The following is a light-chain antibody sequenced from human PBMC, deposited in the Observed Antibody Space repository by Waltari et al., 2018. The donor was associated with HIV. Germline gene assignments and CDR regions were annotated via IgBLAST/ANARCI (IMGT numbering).Light chain of an antibody. V-gene: IGKV1D-16*01. J-gene: IGKJ2*01. CDR2: AAS. CDR1: QGISSW. Sequence: DIQMTQSPPSLSASVGDTVTITCRGSQGISSWLAWYQQKPGKAPKPLVYAASSLQTGVPSRFSGSGKGTHFTLTITSLQTEDFATYYCHHYDTFPYTFGHGTRLDIK. CDR3: HHYDTFPYT.